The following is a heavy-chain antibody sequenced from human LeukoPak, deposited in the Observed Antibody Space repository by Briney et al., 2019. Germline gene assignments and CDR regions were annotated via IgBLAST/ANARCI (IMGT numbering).Heavy chain of an antibody. CDR1: GFTFSSYS. CDR3: ARDRAITGPPLSY. J-gene: IGHJ4*02. CDR2: ISSSSSTI. D-gene: IGHD1-20*01. V-gene: IGHV3-48*02. Sequence: GGSLRLSCAASGFTFSSYSMNWVGQAPGKGVEGVSYISSSSSTIYYADSVKGRFTISRDNANNSLYLQMNSLRDEDTAVYYCARDRAITGPPLSYWGQGTLVTVSS.